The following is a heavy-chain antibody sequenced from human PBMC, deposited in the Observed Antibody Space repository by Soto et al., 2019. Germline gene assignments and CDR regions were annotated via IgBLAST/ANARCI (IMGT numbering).Heavy chain of an antibody. J-gene: IGHJ5*02. CDR3: AKENSLLWFDP. CDR2: FNGNGGLT. CDR1: GLTVSSYA. D-gene: IGHD2-15*01. Sequence: EVQLLESGGGLVQPGGSLRLACATSGLTVSSYAMTCVRQAPGKGLEWVSTFNGNGGLTYYADSVKGRFIISRDNSKNTLYLQMDSLRAEDTAIYYCAKENSLLWFDPWGQGTLVTVSS. V-gene: IGHV3-23*01.